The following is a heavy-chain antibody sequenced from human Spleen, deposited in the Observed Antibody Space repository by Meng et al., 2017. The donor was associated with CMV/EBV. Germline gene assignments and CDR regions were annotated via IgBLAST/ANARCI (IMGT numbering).Heavy chain of an antibody. CDR1: EFTVSSNS. CDR3: ARDEGS. Sequence: GESLKISCAASEFTVSSNSMSWVRQAPGKGLEWVSLIYSGGSTYYTDSVKGRFTISRDNSKNTLYLQMNGLTAEDTAVYYCARDEGSWGQGTLVTVSS. V-gene: IGHV3-53*01. CDR2: IYSGGST. J-gene: IGHJ5*02.